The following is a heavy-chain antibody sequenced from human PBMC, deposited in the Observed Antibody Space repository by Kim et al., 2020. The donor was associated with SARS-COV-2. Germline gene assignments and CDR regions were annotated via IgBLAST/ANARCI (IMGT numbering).Heavy chain of an antibody. CDR1: GFTFKSYA. J-gene: IGHJ4*02. CDR2: IGGQRSRT. V-gene: IGHV3-23*01. Sequence: GGSLRLSCAASGFTFKSYAMSWVRQPPGKGLEWVTSIGGQRSRTSYTDSVKGRFTISTDNSKNTLFLQLNSLRVEDTAKYYCAKNVRGYSESQFFDYWGQGILVTVSS. CDR3: AKNVRGYSESQFFDY. D-gene: IGHD1-26*01.